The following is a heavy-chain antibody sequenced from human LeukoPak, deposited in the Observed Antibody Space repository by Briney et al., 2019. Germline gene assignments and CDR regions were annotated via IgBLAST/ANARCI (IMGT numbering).Heavy chain of an antibody. D-gene: IGHD3-3*01. Sequence: SETLSLTCTVSGGSISNYYWNWIRQPPGKGLEWIGYIYYSGSTNYNPSLKGRVTISVDTSKNQFSLKLSSVTAADTAVYYCSRGRYYDFWGGYSFNWFDPWGQGTLVTVSS. V-gene: IGHV4-59*08. CDR1: GGSISNYY. J-gene: IGHJ5*02. CDR2: IYYSGST. CDR3: SRGRYYDFWGGYSFNWFDP.